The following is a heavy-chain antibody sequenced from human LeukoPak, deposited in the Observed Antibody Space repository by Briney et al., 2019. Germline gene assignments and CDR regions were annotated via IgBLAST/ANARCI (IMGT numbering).Heavy chain of an antibody. CDR3: ARVESDRWESFDP. J-gene: IGHJ5*02. V-gene: IGHV3-23*01. CDR1: GFTFSSYA. CDR2: ISGSGGST. Sequence: PGGSLRLSCAASGFTFSSYAMSWVRQAPGKWLEWVSAISGSGGSTYYADSVKGRFTISRDNSKNTLYLQMNSLRAEDTAVYYCARVESDRWESFDPWGQGTLVTVSS. D-gene: IGHD5-24*01.